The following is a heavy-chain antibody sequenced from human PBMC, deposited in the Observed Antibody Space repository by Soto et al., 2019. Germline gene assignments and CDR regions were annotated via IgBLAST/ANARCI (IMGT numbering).Heavy chain of an antibody. D-gene: IGHD3-10*01. CDR2: IIPILGIA. V-gene: IGHV1-69*08. J-gene: IGHJ5*02. CDR3: ARDGKYGSGKGWFDP. CDR1: GGTFSSYT. Sequence: QVQLVQSGAEVKKPGSSVKVSCKASGGTFSSYTISWVRQAPGQGLEWMGRIIPILGIANYAQKFQGRVTITADKSTSTAYMELSSLRSEDTAVYYCARDGKYGSGKGWFDPWGQGTLVTVSS.